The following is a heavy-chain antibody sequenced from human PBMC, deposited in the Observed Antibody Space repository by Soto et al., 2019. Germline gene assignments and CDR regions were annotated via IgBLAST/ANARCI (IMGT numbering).Heavy chain of an antibody. V-gene: IGHV1-18*01. J-gene: IGHJ4*01. CDR1: GYAFTSQG. CDR2: ISAYNGNT. Sequence: AEVNVSCKASGYAFTSQGISWVRQAPGQGLEWMGWISAYNGNTNYAQKLQGRVTMTTDTSTSTAYMELRSLRSDDTAVYYCARDSRGDSSGWYRDYFDYWG. D-gene: IGHD6-19*01. CDR3: ARDSRGDSSGWYRDYFDY.